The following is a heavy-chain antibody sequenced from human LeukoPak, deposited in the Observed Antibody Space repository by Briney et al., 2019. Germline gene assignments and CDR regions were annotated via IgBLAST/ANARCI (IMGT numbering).Heavy chain of an antibody. V-gene: IGHV3-48*01. CDR1: GFTFSIYH. CDR3: ARAHPYCSSTSCYDQRAGVYYYYYGMDV. Sequence: SGGSLRLSCTASGFTFSIYHMNWVRQAPGKGLEWVSYISSSSSSIYYADSVKGRFTISRDNAKNSLYLQMNSLRAEDTAVYYCARAHPYCSSTSCYDQRAGVYYYYYGMDVWGQGTTVTVSS. D-gene: IGHD2-2*01. CDR2: ISSSSSSI. J-gene: IGHJ6*02.